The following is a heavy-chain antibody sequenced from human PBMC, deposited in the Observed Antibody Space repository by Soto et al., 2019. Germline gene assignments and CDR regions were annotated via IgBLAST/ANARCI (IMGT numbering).Heavy chain of an antibody. V-gene: IGHV4-30-4*01. CDR2: IYYSGST. CDR1: GCSISSGCYY. CDR3: ARVRGRLLRFDP. Sequence: SETLSFTCPVSGCSISSGCYYWSWIRQPPGKGLEWIGYIYYSGSTNYNPSLKSRVTISVDTSKNQFSLKLSSVTAADTAVYYCARVRGRLLRFDPWGQGTLVTVS. J-gene: IGHJ5*02. D-gene: IGHD2-15*01.